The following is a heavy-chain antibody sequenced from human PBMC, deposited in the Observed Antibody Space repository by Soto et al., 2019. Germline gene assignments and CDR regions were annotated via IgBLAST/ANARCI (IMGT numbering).Heavy chain of an antibody. CDR2: IFYSGST. J-gene: IGHJ3*02. V-gene: IGHV4-59*08. CDR1: GGSISSYY. Sequence: QVQLQESGPGLVKPSETLSLTCTVSGGSISSYYWSWIRQPPGKGLEGIGYIFYSGSTNYNRSLTIRVTISVDTSKNQFSLKRSSVTAADTAVYYCARAYGLGACDIWGQGTMVTVSS. CDR3: ARAYGLGACDI. D-gene: IGHD3-10*01.